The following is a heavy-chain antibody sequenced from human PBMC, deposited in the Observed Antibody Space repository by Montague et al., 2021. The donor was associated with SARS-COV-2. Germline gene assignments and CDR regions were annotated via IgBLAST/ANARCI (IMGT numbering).Heavy chain of an antibody. CDR1: GFTFSSYS. V-gene: IGHV3-23*01. CDR2: ITASGGTT. CDR3: VRHPHYDGLNGPPDF. D-gene: IGHD3-9*01. Sequence: SLRLSCAASGFTFSSYSMTWFRQAPGKGLDWVSAITASGGTTYYSGSVKGRFTISVDTSKNQFSLRLTSVTAADTAFYYCVRHPHYDGLNGPPDFWDQGALVTVSS. J-gene: IGHJ4*02.